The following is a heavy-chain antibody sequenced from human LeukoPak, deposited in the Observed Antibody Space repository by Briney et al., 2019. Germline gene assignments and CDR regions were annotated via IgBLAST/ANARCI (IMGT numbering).Heavy chain of an antibody. CDR3: AKGTDFWSGYFDY. D-gene: IGHD3-3*01. CDR1: GFTFSSYA. J-gene: IGHJ4*02. CDR2: ISGSGGST. Sequence: GGSLRLSCAASGFTFSSYAMSWVRQAPGKGLEWVSGISGSGGSTCYADSVKGRFTISRDNSKDTLYLQVNSLRAEDTAVYYCAKGTDFWSGYFDYWGQGTLVTVSS. V-gene: IGHV3-23*01.